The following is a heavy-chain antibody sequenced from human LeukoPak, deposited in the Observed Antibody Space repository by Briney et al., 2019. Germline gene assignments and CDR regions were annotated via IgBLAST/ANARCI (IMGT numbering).Heavy chain of an antibody. Sequence: PGGSLRLSCAASGFTFSNYWMHWVRQAPGKGLEWVANIKQDDSEKYYVDSVRGRFTISRDNAKNSLYLQMNSLEVEDTAVYYCARGSSFGSYWGQGTLVTVSS. V-gene: IGHV3-7*01. CDR3: ARGSSFGSY. CDR1: GFTFSNYW. CDR2: IKQDDSEK. J-gene: IGHJ4*02. D-gene: IGHD6-6*01.